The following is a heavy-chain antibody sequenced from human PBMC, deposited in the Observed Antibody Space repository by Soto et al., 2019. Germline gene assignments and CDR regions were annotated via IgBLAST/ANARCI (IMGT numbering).Heavy chain of an antibody. J-gene: IGHJ4*02. Sequence: QVQLVESGGGVVQPGRSLRLSCAVSGFTFSTYAMHWVRQAPGKGLEWVAVITYDGRNKYYADSVKGRFTISRDNSKNTLYLQMNSLRAEDTAVYYCADGYGSGSYILRYWGQGTLVAVSS. CDR2: ITYDGRNK. D-gene: IGHD3-10*01. V-gene: IGHV3-30*04. CDR3: ADGYGSGSYILRY. CDR1: GFTFSTYA.